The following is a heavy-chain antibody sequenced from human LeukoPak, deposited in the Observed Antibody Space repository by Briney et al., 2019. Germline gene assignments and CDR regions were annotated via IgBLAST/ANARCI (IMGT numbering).Heavy chain of an antibody. CDR3: AKDRKDIVVVVAATLGR. V-gene: IGHV3-23*01. CDR1: GFTFSSYA. Sequence: GGPLRLPCAASGFTFSSYAMSWVRQAPGKGLEWVSAISGSGGSTYYADSVKGRFTISRDNSKNTLYLQMNSLRAEDTAVYYCAKDRKDIVVVVAATLGRWGQGTLVTVSS. CDR2: ISGSGGST. D-gene: IGHD2-15*01. J-gene: IGHJ4*02.